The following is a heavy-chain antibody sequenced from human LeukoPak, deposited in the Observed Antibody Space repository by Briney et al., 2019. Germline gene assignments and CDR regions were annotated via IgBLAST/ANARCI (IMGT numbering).Heavy chain of an antibody. V-gene: IGHV4-59*01. CDR1: GGSISSYY. Sequence: SETLSLTCTVSGGSISSYYWSWIRQPPGKGLEWIGYIYYSGSTNYNPSLKSRVTISVDTSKNQFSLKLSSVTTADTAVYYCARVSGYDWESFYDYWGQGTLVTVSS. CDR3: ARVSGYDWESFYDY. D-gene: IGHD5-12*01. J-gene: IGHJ4*02. CDR2: IYYSGST.